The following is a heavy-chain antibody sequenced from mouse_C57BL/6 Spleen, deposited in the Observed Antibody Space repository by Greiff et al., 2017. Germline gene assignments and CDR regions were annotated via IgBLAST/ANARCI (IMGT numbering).Heavy chain of an antibody. CDR2: ISSGGSYT. J-gene: IGHJ3*01. CDR1: GFTFSSYG. Sequence: DVKLVESGGDLVKPGGSLKLSCAASGFTFSSYGMSWVRQTPDKRLEWVATISSGGSYTYYPDSVKGRFTISRDNAKNTLYLQMSSLKSEDTAMYYCARHDYYGSSYVRFAYWGQGTLVTVSA. D-gene: IGHD1-1*01. CDR3: ARHDYYGSSYVRFAY. V-gene: IGHV5-6*02.